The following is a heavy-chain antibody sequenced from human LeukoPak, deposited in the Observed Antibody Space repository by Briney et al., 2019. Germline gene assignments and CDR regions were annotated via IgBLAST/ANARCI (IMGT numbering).Heavy chain of an antibody. CDR3: ARQRGYSGYVYYYMDV. CDR1: GDSISSGDYY. CDR2: ISSSGST. J-gene: IGHJ6*03. V-gene: IGHV4-61*02. Sequence: SQTLSLTCTVSGDSISSGDYYWSWIRQPAGKGLEWIGRISSSGSTNYNPSLKSRVTISVDTSKNQFSLKLSPVTAADTAVYYCARQRGYSGYVYYYMDVWGKGTTVTISS. D-gene: IGHD5-12*01.